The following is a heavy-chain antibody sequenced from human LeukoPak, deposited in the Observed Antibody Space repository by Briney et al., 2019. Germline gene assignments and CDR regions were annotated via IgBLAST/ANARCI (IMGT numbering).Heavy chain of an antibody. CDR1: GGSISSYY. CDR2: IYTSGST. V-gene: IGHV4-4*07. D-gene: IGHD3-22*01. CDR3: ARDSVVSYYYDSSGYYSDAFDI. Sequence: SETLSLTCTVSGGSISSYYWSWIRQPAGKGLEWNGRIYTSGSTNYNPSLKSRVTMSVDTSKNQFSLKLSSVTAADTAVYYCARDSVVSYYYDSSGYYSDAFDIWGQGTMVTVSS. J-gene: IGHJ3*02.